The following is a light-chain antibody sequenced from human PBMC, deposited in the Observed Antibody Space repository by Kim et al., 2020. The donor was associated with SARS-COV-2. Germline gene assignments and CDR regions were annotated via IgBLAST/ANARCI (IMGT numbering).Light chain of an antibody. CDR2: DAS. CDR3: QKYNGAPWT. CDR1: QGISSN. Sequence: APVGDRVTITGRASQGISSNVAWYQQKPGEVPKLLIYDASALLSGVPSRFSGSGSGTDFTLTISSLQPEDVATYYCQKYNGAPWTFGQGTKVDIK. V-gene: IGKV1-27*01. J-gene: IGKJ1*01.